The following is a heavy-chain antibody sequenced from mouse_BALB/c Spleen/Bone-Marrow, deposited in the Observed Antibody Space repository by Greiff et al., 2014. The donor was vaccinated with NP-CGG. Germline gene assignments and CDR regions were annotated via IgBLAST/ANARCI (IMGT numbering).Heavy chain of an antibody. J-gene: IGHJ1*01. CDR1: GYTFTSYW. CDR2: INPSTGYT. CDR3: ARDWYFDV. Sequence: VQLQQSGAELAKPGASVKMSCKASGYTFTSYWMHWVKQRPGQGLEWIGYINPSTGYTEYNQKFKDEATLTADKSSSTAYMQLSSLTAEDSAVYYCARDWYFDVWGAGTTVTVSS. V-gene: IGHV1-7*01.